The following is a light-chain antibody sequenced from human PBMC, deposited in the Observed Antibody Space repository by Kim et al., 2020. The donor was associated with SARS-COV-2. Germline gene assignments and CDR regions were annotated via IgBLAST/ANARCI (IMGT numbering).Light chain of an antibody. CDR2: DAY. CDR3: QQYNKWFALS. CDR1: QSVSSN. V-gene: IGKV3-15*01. J-gene: IGKJ4*01. Sequence: VSPGERATLSCRASQSVSSNIAWYQQKPGQAPRLLIYDAYNRATGVPARFSGSGSGTEFTLTISSLQSEDSAVYHCQQYNKWFALSFGGGTKVDIK.